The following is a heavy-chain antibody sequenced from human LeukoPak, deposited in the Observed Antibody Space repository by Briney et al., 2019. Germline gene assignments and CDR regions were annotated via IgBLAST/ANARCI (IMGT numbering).Heavy chain of an antibody. D-gene: IGHD2-2*02. J-gene: IGHJ3*02. CDR3: ARDPGYCSSTSCYTGKHAFDI. CDR1: GGSISSGGYY. V-gene: IGHV4-31*03. CDR2: IYYSGST. Sequence: KPSETLSLTCTVSGGSISSGGYYWSWIRQHPGKGLEWIGYIYYSGSTYYNPSLKSRVTISVDTSKNQFSLKLSSVTAADTAVYYCARDPGYCSSTSCYTGKHAFDIWAKGQWSPSLQ.